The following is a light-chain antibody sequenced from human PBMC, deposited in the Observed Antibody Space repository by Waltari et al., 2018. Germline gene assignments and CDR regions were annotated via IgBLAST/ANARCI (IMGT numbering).Light chain of an antibody. CDR2: WAS. J-gene: IGKJ1*01. Sequence: IVMTQSPDSLAVSLGERATINCKSSQSILYNANDKNYLAWYQQKPGQPPKLRIYWASTRESGVPDRFSGSGSGTDFTLTSSSLQAEDVAVYYCQQYYSRRTFGQGTKVEI. CDR1: QSILYNANDKNY. CDR3: QQYYSRRT. V-gene: IGKV4-1*01.